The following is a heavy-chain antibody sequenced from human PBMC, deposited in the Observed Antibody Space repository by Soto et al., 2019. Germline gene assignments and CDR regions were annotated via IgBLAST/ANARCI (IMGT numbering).Heavy chain of an antibody. J-gene: IGHJ6*02. D-gene: IGHD2-21*01. CDR3: ARDNRKELWVEGLNAMDV. V-gene: IGHV1-18*01. CDR2: ISGYNGQT. Sequence: QVQLVQSGPEVMKPGASVKVSCKASGYTFTTYGISWVRLAPGQGLEWLGWISGYNGQTNYAPRFRDRVTLTTDTSTSTTNMELRSLRSDDTAIYFCARDNRKELWVEGLNAMDVWGQVTTVTVSS. CDR1: GYTFTTYG.